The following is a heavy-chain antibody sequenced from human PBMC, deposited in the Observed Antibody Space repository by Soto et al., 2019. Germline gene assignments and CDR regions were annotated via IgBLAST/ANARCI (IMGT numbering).Heavy chain of an antibody. CDR1: GFTFNLYA. Sequence: PGGSLRLSCAGSGFTFNLYAISWVRQAPGKGLKWVSGISGNGFDIHYADSVKGRFTISRDNSKNTVYLQMSSLRAEDTAVYYCAKRGIGVAIGMPYPFDYWGQGALVTVSS. CDR3: AKRGIGVAIGMPYPFDY. V-gene: IGHV3-23*01. D-gene: IGHD2-15*01. J-gene: IGHJ4*02. CDR2: ISGNGFDI.